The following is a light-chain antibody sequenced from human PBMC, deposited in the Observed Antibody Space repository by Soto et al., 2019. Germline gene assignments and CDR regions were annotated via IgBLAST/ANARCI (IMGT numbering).Light chain of an antibody. CDR2: EAY. J-gene: IGLJ2*01. V-gene: IGLV2-23*02. CDR3: WSYAGNTIFV. CDR1: SSDVGGHNL. Sequence: QSALTQPASVSGSPGQSITISCTGTSSDVGGHNLLSWYQQHPGKAPKAIIYEAYRRPSGVSPRFSGSKSGNTASLTISGLQAEDEAYYYCWSYAGNTIFVFGGGTKVTVL.